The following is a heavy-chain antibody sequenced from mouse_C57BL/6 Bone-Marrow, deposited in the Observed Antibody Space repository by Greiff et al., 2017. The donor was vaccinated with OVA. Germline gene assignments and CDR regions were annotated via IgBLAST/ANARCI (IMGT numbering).Heavy chain of an antibody. CDR3: ASVYYDYDWFAY. CDR1: GFSLTSYA. J-gene: IGHJ3*01. V-gene: IGHV2-9-1*01. Sequence: QVQLQQSGPGLVAPSQSLSITCTVSGFSLTSYAISWVRQPPGKGLEWLGVIWTGGGTNYNSALKSRLSISKDNSKSQVFLKMNSLQTDDTARYYAASVYYDYDWFAYWGQGTLVTVSA. D-gene: IGHD2-4*01. CDR2: IWTGGGT.